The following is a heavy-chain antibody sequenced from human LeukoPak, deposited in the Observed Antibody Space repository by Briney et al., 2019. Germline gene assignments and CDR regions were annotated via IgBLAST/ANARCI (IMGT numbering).Heavy chain of an antibody. CDR3: ARDRTMVRGDPYYFDY. D-gene: IGHD3-10*01. CDR2: IISSGSTI. Sequence: PGGTLRLSCAASGFTFSSYEMNWVRQAPGKGLEWVSYIISSGSTIYYADSVKGRFTISRDNAKNSLYLQMNSLRAEDTAVYYCARDRTMVRGDPYYFDYWGQGTLVTVSA. V-gene: IGHV3-48*03. CDR1: GFTFSSYE. J-gene: IGHJ4*02.